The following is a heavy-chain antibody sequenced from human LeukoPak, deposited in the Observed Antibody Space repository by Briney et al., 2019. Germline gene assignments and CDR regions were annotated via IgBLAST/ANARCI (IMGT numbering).Heavy chain of an antibody. CDR3: ARSELPRLYHFDY. Sequence: GGSLRLSCAASGFTFSSYAMHWVRQAPGKGLEWVAVISYDGSNKYYADSVKGRFTISRDNSKNTLYLQMNSLRAEDTAVYYCARSELPRLYHFDYWGQGTLVTVSS. CDR1: GFTFSSYA. J-gene: IGHJ4*02. D-gene: IGHD1-26*01. CDR2: ISYDGSNK. V-gene: IGHV3-30*04.